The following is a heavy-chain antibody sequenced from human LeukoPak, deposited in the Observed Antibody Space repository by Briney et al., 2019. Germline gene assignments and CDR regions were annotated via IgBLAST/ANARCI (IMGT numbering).Heavy chain of an antibody. D-gene: IGHD2/OR15-2a*01. J-gene: IGHJ3*02. V-gene: IGHV3-30-3*01. CDR2: ISYDGSNK. CDR3: ARDFLGSSAFDI. Sequence: GGSLRLSCAASGFTFSSYAMHRVRQAPGKGLEWVAVISYDGSNKYYADSVKGRFTISRDNSKNTLYLQMNSLRAEDTAVYYCARDFLGSSAFDIWGQGTMVTVSS. CDR1: GFTFSSYA.